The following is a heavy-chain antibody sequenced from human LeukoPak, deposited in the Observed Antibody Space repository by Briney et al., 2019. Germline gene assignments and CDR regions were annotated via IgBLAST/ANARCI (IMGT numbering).Heavy chain of an antibody. Sequence: SETLSLTCAVYGGSFSGYYWSWIRQPPGKGLEWIGEINHSGSTNYNPSLKSRVTISVDTSKNQFSLKLSSVTAADTAVYYCARGLLLRGYSFRGQIYFDYWGQGTLVTVSS. J-gene: IGHJ4*02. D-gene: IGHD5-18*01. CDR2: INHSGST. CDR3: ARGLLLRGYSFRGQIYFDY. V-gene: IGHV4-34*01. CDR1: GGSFSGYY.